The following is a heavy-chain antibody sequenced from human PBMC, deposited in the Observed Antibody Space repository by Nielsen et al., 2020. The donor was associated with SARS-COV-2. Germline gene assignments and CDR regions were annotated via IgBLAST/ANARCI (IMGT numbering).Heavy chain of an antibody. Sequence: GSLRLSCAASGFTFSSYSMNWVRQAPGKGLEWVSSISSSSYIYYADSVKGRFTISRDNAKNSLYLQMNSLRAEDTAVYYCARGDYDILTGYYILYYFDYWGQGTLVTVSS. D-gene: IGHD3-9*01. CDR1: GFTFSSYS. J-gene: IGHJ4*02. CDR2: ISSSSYI. CDR3: ARGDYDILTGYYILYYFDY. V-gene: IGHV3-21*01.